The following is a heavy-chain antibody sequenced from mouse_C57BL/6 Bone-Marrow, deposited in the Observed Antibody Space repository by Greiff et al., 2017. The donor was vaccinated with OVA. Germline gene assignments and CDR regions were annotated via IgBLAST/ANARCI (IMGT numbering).Heavy chain of an antibody. V-gene: IGHV14-3*01. CDR1: GFNIKNTY. CDR3: ARSAWFAY. J-gene: IGHJ3*01. Sequence: VQLQQSVAELVRPGASVKLSCTASGFNIKNTYMPWVKQRPEQGLEWIGRIDPANGNTKYAPKFQGKATITADTSSNTAYLQLSSLTSEDTAIYYCARSAWFAYWGQGTLVTVSA. CDR2: IDPANGNT.